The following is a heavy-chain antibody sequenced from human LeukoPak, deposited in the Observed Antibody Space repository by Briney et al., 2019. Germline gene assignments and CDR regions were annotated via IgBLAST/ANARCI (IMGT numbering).Heavy chain of an antibody. J-gene: IGHJ4*02. CDR3: ARHRYGDVYHFDL. CDR1: GDSIGSYY. Sequence: SETLSLTCTVSGDSIGSYYWSWIRQPPGKGLEWIGYIYYTGSTNYKPSFKSRATISVDTSKEQFSLRLRTATAADTAIYYCARHRYGDVYHFDLWGQGTLVTVSS. CDR2: IYYTGST. V-gene: IGHV4-59*08. D-gene: IGHD3-9*01.